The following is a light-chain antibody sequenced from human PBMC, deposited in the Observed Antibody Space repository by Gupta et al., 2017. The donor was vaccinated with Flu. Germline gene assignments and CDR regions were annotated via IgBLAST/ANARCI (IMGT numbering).Light chain of an antibody. V-gene: IGKV1-5*03. Sequence: DIQMTQSPSTLSASVGDRVTITCRASQGVSNWLAWYQQRPGKAPRLLIYLASTLESGVPSRFSGSGSGTEFTLTINSLQPDDFATYYCQQYRSYLYTFGQGTKLEIK. CDR1: QGVSNW. CDR2: LAS. J-gene: IGKJ2*01. CDR3: QQYRSYLYT.